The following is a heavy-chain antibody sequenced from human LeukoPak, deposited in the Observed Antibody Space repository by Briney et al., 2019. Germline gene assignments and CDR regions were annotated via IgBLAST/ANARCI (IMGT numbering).Heavy chain of an antibody. Sequence: TGGSLRLSCAASGFTFSTYNMNWVRQPPGKGLEWIGEINHSGSTNYNPSLKSRVTISVDTSKNQFSLKLSSVTAADTAVYYCARGSYGFDYWGQGTLVTVS. CDR2: INHSGST. D-gene: IGHD4-17*01. J-gene: IGHJ4*02. V-gene: IGHV4-34*01. CDR3: ARGSYGFDY. CDR1: GFTFSTYN.